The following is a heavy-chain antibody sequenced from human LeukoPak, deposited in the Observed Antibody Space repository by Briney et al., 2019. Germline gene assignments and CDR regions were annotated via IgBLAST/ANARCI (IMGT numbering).Heavy chain of an antibody. V-gene: IGHV1-2*06. Sequence: ASVKVPCKASGYTFTGYYMHWVRQAPGQGLEWMGRINPNSGGTNYAQKFQGRVTMTRDTSISTAYMELSRLRSDDTAVYYCARGLWFGEYYFDYWGQGTLVTVSS. CDR2: INPNSGGT. J-gene: IGHJ4*02. CDR3: ARGLWFGEYYFDY. CDR1: GYTFTGYY. D-gene: IGHD3-10*01.